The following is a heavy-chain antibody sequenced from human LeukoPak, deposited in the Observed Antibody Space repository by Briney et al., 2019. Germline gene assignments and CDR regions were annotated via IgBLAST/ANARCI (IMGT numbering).Heavy chain of an antibody. Sequence: GASVKVSCKASGGTFSSYAISWVRQAPGQGLEWMGRIIPILGIANYAQKFQGRVTITADKSTSTAYMELSSLRSEDTAVYYCARMGNDYGDYHYFDYWGQGTLVTVSS. CDR3: ARMGNDYGDYHYFDY. CDR2: IIPILGIA. CDR1: GGTFSSYA. D-gene: IGHD4-17*01. V-gene: IGHV1-69*04. J-gene: IGHJ4*02.